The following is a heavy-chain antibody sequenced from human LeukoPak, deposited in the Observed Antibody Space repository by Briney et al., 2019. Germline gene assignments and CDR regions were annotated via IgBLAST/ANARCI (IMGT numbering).Heavy chain of an antibody. V-gene: IGHV3-30*03. Sequence: GGSLRLSCAASGFTFSSYVMHWVRQAPGKGLEWVAFISYDGSNKYYADSVKGRFTISRDNSKNTLYLQMNSLRAEDTAVYYCARGGDFWSGYSRGYYMDVWGKGTTVTVSS. CDR2: ISYDGSNK. CDR1: GFTFSSYV. CDR3: ARGGDFWSGYSRGYYMDV. D-gene: IGHD3-3*01. J-gene: IGHJ6*03.